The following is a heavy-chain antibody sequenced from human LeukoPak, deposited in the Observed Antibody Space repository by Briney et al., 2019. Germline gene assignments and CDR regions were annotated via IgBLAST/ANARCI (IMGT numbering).Heavy chain of an antibody. V-gene: IGHV1-2*02. D-gene: IGHD5-24*01. CDR2: GITKRGGT. CDR3: ARTSADDYSWRTLGDAFDV. J-gene: IGHJ3*01. CDR1: VGTFSIYA. Sequence: GASVNVSCKSSVGTFSIYAISWVRQAPGPGNEWMGWGITKRGGTKYSQKFQGRVTMTRDTSISTAYMEMSSLKSDDTAVYYGARTSADDYSWRTLGDAFDVWGRGTTVVVSS.